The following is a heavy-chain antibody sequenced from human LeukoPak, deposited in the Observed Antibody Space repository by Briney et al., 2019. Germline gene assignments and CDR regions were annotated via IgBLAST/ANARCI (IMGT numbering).Heavy chain of an antibody. D-gene: IGHD5-12*01. J-gene: IGHJ4*02. CDR1: GFSLSSYK. CDR2: ISSSNTI. CDR3: ARSKPPDYSLDY. V-gene: IGHV3-48*02. Sequence: GGSLRLSCAASGFSLSSYKMNWVRQAPGKGLEWVSYISSSNTIYYVDSVKGRFTTSRDNAKNSLYLHMSSLRDEDTAVYYCARSKPPDYSLDYWGQGTLVTVCS.